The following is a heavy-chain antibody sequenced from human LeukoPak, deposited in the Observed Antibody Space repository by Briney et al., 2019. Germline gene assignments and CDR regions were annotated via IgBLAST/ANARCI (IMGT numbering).Heavy chain of an antibody. J-gene: IGHJ4*02. Sequence: GASVKVSCKASGYTFTSYGISWVRQAPGKGLEWMGRVDPEDGETIYAEKFQGRVTITADTSTDTAYMELSSLRSEDTAMYYCATSITPTSITGTTNHFEYWGQGTLVTVSS. CDR1: GYTFTSYG. D-gene: IGHD1-7*01. CDR2: VDPEDGET. CDR3: ATSITPTSITGTTNHFEY. V-gene: IGHV1-69-2*01.